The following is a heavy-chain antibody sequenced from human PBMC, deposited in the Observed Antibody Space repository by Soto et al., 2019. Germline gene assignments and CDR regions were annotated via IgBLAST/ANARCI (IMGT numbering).Heavy chain of an antibody. Sequence: PSETLSLTCTVSGGSISSSSYYWGWIRQPPGKGLEWIGSIYYSGSTYYNPSLKSRVTISVDTSKNQFSLKLSSVTAADTAVYYCASDSSSGYYYGMDVWGQGTTVTVSS. CDR1: GGSISSSSYY. CDR2: IYYSGST. V-gene: IGHV4-39*01. D-gene: IGHD6-6*01. CDR3: ASDSSSGYYYGMDV. J-gene: IGHJ6*02.